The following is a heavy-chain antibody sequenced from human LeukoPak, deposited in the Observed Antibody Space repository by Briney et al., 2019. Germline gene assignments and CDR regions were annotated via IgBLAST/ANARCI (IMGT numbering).Heavy chain of an antibody. CDR2: ISYDGSNK. V-gene: IGHV3-30-3*01. D-gene: IGHD3-10*01. CDR1: GFTFSSYA. J-gene: IGHJ4*02. CDR3: AKDRSYGSGTLYPLFDF. Sequence: PGRSLRLSCAASGFTFSSYAMHWVRQAPGKGLEWVAVISYDGSNKYYADSVKGRFTISRDNSKSTLFLQLNTLTAEDTAIYYCAKDRSYGSGTLYPLFDFRGLGTLVTVSS.